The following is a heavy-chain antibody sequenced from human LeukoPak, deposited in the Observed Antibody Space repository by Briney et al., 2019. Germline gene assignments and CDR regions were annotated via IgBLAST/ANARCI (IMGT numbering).Heavy chain of an antibody. Sequence: GASVKVSCKASGGTFSSYAISWLRQAPGQGLEWMGGIIPIFGTANYAQKFQGRVTITADESTSTAYMELGSLRSEDTAVYYCARGLTDYFDAFDIWGQGTMVTVSS. J-gene: IGHJ3*02. V-gene: IGHV1-69*01. CDR1: GGTFSSYA. D-gene: IGHD3-10*01. CDR2: IIPIFGTA. CDR3: ARGLTDYFDAFDI.